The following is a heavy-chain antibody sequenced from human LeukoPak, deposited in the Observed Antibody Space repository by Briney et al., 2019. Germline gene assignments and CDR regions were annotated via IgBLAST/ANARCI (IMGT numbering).Heavy chain of an antibody. CDR3: AKRRGYCSSTSCYGEINWFDP. CDR1: GFTFSSYA. V-gene: IGHV3-23*01. CDR2: ISGSGGST. Sequence: GGSLRLSCAASGFTFSSYAMSWVRQAPGKGLEWVSAISGSGGSTYYADSVKGRFTISRDNSKNTLHLQMNSLRAEDTAVYYCAKRRGYCSSTSCYGEINWFDPWGQGTLVTVSS. J-gene: IGHJ5*02. D-gene: IGHD2-2*01.